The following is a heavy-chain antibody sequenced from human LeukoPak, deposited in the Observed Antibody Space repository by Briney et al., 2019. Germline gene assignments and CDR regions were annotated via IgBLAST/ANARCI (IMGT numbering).Heavy chain of an antibody. V-gene: IGHV3-23*01. CDR1: GFTLSSYA. CDR3: AKAGSSSPRGWSDP. J-gene: IGHJ5*02. CDR2: ISGSGGVT. Sequence: GGSLRLSCAASGFTLSSYAMSWVRQAPGKGLEWVSAISGSGGVTYYADSVKGRFTISRDNSKNSLYLQMNSLTAEDTALYYCAKAGSSSPRGWSDPWGQGTLVTVSS. D-gene: IGHD6-13*01.